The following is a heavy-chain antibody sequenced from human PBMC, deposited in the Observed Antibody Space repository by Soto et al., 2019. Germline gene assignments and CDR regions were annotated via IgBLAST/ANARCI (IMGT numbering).Heavy chain of an antibody. CDR3: ARGYGSGRFVYYYGMDV. V-gene: IGHV3-74*01. CDR2: INSDGSST. CDR1: GFTFSSYW. J-gene: IGHJ6*02. Sequence: GGSLRLSCAASGFTFSSYWMHWVRQAPGKGLVWVSRINSDGSSTSYADSVKGRFTISRDNAKNTLYLQMNSLRAEDTAVYYCARGYGSGRFVYYYGMDVWGQGTTVTVSS. D-gene: IGHD3-10*01.